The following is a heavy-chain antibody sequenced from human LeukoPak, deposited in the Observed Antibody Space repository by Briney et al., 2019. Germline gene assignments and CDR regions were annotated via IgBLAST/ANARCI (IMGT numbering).Heavy chain of an antibody. CDR1: GYTFTSYG. CDR2: IGAYNGNT. D-gene: IGHD2-2*01. J-gene: IGHJ4*02. V-gene: IGHV1-18*04. Sequence: ASVKVSCKASGYTFTSYGISWVRQAPGQGLEWMGWIGAYNGNTNYAQKLQGRVTMTTDTSTSTAYMELRSLRSDDTAVYYCARGGGGHCSSTSCPTPDYWGQGTLATVSS. CDR3: ARGGGGHCSSTSCPTPDY.